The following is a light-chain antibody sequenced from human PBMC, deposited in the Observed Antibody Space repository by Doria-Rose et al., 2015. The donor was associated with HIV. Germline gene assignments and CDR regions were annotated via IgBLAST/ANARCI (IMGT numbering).Light chain of an antibody. CDR3: QQYYDTPS. CDR1: QSLLYTSKNY. J-gene: IGKJ3*01. Sequence: DIQMTQSPESPGMSLGERATLNCKSNQSLLYTSKNYLAWYQQKPGQPPKLSIYWASTQQSGVPARFSGSGSGTDFTLTISSLEAEDVAVYYCQQYYDTPSFGPGTTVDIK. CDR2: WAS. V-gene: IGKV4-1*01.